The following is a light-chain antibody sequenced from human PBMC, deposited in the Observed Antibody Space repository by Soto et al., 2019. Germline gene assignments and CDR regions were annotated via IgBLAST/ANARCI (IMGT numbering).Light chain of an antibody. CDR2: AAS. Sequence: DIQMTQSPSSLSASVGDRVTITYRASQSISGYLNWYQKKSGQAPRLLMYAASSLQSGVPSRFSGSGSGTDFTLTISSLQPEDSATYYCQQSDSMPWTFGQGTKVEIK. CDR3: QQSDSMPWT. CDR1: QSISGY. J-gene: IGKJ1*01. V-gene: IGKV1-39*01.